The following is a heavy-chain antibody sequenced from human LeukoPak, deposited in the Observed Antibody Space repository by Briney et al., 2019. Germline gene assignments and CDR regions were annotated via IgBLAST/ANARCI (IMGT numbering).Heavy chain of an antibody. V-gene: IGHV3-74*01. J-gene: IGHJ4*02. D-gene: IGHD4-23*01. CDR2: INSDGSTT. CDR3: ARDRYGGKGDY. Sequence: GGSLSLSCAASGFTFSSYWMHWVRQAPGKGPVWVSRINSDGSTTNYADSVKGRFTISRDNAKNTLYLQMNSLRAEDTAVYYCARDRYGGKGDYWGQGTLVSVSS. CDR1: GFTFSSYW.